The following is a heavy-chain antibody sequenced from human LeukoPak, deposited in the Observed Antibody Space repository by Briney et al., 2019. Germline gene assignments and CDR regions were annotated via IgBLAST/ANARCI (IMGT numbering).Heavy chain of an antibody. CDR3: ARHRYLPAAVDY. CDR2: IYYSGST. Sequence: SETLSLTCTVSGGSISSSSYYWGWIRQPPGKGLEWIGSIYYSGSTYYNPSLKSRVTISVDTSKNQFSLKLSSVTAADTAVYYCARHRYLPAAVDYWGQGTLVTVSS. V-gene: IGHV4-39*01. D-gene: IGHD1-26*01. CDR1: GGSISSSSYY. J-gene: IGHJ4*02.